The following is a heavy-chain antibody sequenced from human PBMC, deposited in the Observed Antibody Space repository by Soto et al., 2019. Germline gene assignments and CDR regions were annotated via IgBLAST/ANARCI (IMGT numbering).Heavy chain of an antibody. CDR2: IIPIFRTA. CDR3: ARDSNYDFWSGIHYYYGMDV. V-gene: IGHV1-69*13. J-gene: IGHJ6*02. D-gene: IGHD3-3*01. CDR1: GGTFSSYA. Sequence: ASVKVSCKASGGTFSSYAISWVRQAPGQGPEWMGGIIPIFRTANYAQKFQGRVTITADESTSTAYMELSSLRSEDTAVYYCARDSNYDFWSGIHYYYGMDVWGQGTTVTVSS.